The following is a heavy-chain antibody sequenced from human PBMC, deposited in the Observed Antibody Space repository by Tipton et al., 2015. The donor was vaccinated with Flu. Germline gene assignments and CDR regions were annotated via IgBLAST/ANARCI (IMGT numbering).Heavy chain of an antibody. CDR3: AREVHTMETTAPGLYYFDS. CDR2: IHFSGSA. D-gene: IGHD3-3*01. Sequence: TLSLTCLVSGVSLSSGIYYWSWIRQHPGKGLEWIGYIHFSGSAYYNPSLNSRFSISVDTSKNQFSLKVTSVTAADTAVYYCAREVHTMETTAPGLYYFDSWGQGTLVTVSA. CDR1: GVSLSSGIYY. V-gene: IGHV4-31*03. J-gene: IGHJ4*02.